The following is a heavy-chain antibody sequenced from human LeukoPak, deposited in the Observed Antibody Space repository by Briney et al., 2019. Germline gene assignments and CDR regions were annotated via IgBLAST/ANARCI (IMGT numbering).Heavy chain of an antibody. CDR3: ARQSGTSFDL. Sequence: GESLKISCQDSGYHFTNYWIGWVRQMPGKGLEWMGIIYPGDSLTRYGPSFQGHVTISADRSITTAYLPWSSLTAADTAMYYCARQSGTSFDLWGRGTLVTVSS. V-gene: IGHV5-51*01. D-gene: IGHD6-25*01. CDR1: GYHFTNYW. J-gene: IGHJ2*01. CDR2: IYPGDSLT.